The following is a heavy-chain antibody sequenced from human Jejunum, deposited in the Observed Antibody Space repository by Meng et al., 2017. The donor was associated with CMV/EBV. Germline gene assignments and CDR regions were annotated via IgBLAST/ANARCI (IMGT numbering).Heavy chain of an antibody. V-gene: IGHV3-30*02. D-gene: IGHD5-24*01. CDR2: IQNDESHK. Sequence: FTFSADGMHWVRHPPGKGLEWVAFIQNDESHKYYADSVKSRFTISRDNSKNTVSRKMNSLRVEDASVYYCAKDKLQLTIGGYAMDVSGQGTTVTVSS. CDR1: FTFSADG. J-gene: IGHJ6*02. CDR3: AKDKLQLTIGGYAMDV.